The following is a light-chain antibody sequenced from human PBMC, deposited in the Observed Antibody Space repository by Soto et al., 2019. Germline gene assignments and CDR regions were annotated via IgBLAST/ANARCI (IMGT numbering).Light chain of an antibody. CDR3: QQTYTFPWT. V-gene: IGKV1-39*01. J-gene: IGKJ1*01. Sequence: DIRMTQSPSSLSASVGDTVTITCRASQGISDYLSWFQHKPGEAPKLLIYNASSLQGGVPLRFSGAGSRTDFSLTISGLQPEDSATYYCQQTYTFPWTFGQGTRVDIK. CDR2: NAS. CDR1: QGISDY.